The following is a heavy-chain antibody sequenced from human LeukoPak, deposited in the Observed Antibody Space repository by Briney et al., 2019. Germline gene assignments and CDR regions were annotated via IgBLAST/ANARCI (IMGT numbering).Heavy chain of an antibody. V-gene: IGHV4-4*02. D-gene: IGHD3-22*01. CDR1: GGSNSGTNW. J-gene: IGHJ4*02. CDR2: ISLAGQT. CDR3: SRESGYFRPFGY. Sequence: SGTLSLTCGVCGGSNSGTNWWSWVRQPPGQGLEWIGEISLAGQTNYNPSLNGRVTMSLDKSSNQLSLHLTSVTAADTATYFCSRESGYFRPFGYWGQGTLVIVSS.